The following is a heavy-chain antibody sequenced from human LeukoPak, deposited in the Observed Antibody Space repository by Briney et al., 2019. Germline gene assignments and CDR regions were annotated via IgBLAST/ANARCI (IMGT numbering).Heavy chain of an antibody. J-gene: IGHJ4*02. Sequence: SETLSLTCTVSGGSISSYYWSWIRQPPGKGLEWIGEVNHSGSTKYNPSLKSRVTISVDTPKNQFSLKLTSVTAADTAVYYCAREKDIVATTSPYGYWGQGTLVTVSS. CDR3: AREKDIVATTSPYGY. V-gene: IGHV4-34*01. D-gene: IGHD5-12*01. CDR1: GGSISSYY. CDR2: VNHSGST.